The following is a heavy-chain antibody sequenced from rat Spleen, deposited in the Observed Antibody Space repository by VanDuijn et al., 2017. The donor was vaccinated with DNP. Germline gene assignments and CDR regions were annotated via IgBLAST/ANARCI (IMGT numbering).Heavy chain of an antibody. CDR1: GFTFSNYW. J-gene: IGHJ4*01. Sequence: EVQVVETGGGLVQPGRSLKLSCVASGFTFSNYWMYWIRQAPGKGLEWVASINNDGGSTYYPDSVKGRFTISRDNVESTVYLQMNSLRSEDTATYYCAKDHVYYGLLLRGAVDAWGQGTSVTVSS. D-gene: IGHD1-6*01. V-gene: IGHV5-58*01. CDR2: INNDGGST. CDR3: AKDHVYYGLLLRGAVDA.